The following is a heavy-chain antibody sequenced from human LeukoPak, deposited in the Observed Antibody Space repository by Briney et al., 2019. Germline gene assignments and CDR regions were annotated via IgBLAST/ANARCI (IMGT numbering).Heavy chain of an antibody. CDR1: GGSISSSSYY. Sequence: SETLSLTCTVSGGSISSSSYYWGWIRQPPGKGLEWIGSIYYSGSTYYNLSLKSRVTISVDTSKNQFSLKLSSVTAADTAVYYCARYTAVSLSGAAAGKYFDYWGQGTLVTVSS. CDR3: ARYTAVSLSGAAAGKYFDY. CDR2: IYYSGST. J-gene: IGHJ4*02. V-gene: IGHV4-39*07. D-gene: IGHD6-13*01.